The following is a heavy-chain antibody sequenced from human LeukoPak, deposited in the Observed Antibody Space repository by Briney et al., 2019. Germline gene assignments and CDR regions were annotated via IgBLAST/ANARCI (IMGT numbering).Heavy chain of an antibody. V-gene: IGHV1-3*01. CDR2: INACNGNT. CDR3: ARGVGARPTGNWFDP. D-gene: IGHD3-9*01. J-gene: IGHJ5*02. Sequence: ASVKVSCKASGYTFTSYIMHWVRQAPGQRLEWMGWINACNGNTKYSQKFQGRVTITRDTSASTAYMELSSLRSEDTAVYYCARGVGARPTGNWFDPWGQGTLVTVSS. CDR1: GYTFTSYI.